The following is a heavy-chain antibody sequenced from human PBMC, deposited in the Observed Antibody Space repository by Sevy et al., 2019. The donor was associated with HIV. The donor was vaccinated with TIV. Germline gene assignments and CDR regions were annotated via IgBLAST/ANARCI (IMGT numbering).Heavy chain of an antibody. Sequence: GGSLRLSCTASGFTLGDYSMSWVRQAPGKGLEWVAFLKSDVYGGTVDHAASVRGRFVISRDDSKTIAYLQMNDLKTEDTGVYYCTRWKAAQSIFDYWGQGALVTVSS. CDR2: LKSDVYGGTV. V-gene: IGHV3-49*04. CDR1: GFTLGDYS. J-gene: IGHJ4*02. CDR3: TRWKAAQSIFDY. D-gene: IGHD6-13*01.